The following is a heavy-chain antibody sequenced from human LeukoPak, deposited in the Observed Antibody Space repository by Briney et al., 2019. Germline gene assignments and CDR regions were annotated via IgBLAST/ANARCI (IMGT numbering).Heavy chain of an antibody. V-gene: IGHV3-66*01. Sequence: GGSLRLSCAASGFSVSSYYTSWVRQAPGKGLEWVSVIYSGGSTYYADSVKVRFTISRDNSKNTLYLQMNSLRAEDTAVYYCARVSSSWYYDYWGQGTLVTVSS. CDR3: ARVSSSWYYDY. D-gene: IGHD6-13*01. CDR1: GFSVSSYY. J-gene: IGHJ4*02. CDR2: IYSGGST.